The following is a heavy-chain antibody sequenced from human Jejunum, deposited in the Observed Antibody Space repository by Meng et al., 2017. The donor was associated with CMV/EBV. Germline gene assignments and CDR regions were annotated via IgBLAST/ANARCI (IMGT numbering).Heavy chain of an antibody. CDR3: ATSDVMIKYDY. J-gene: IGHJ4*02. Sequence: SCAASGFSVSSTYMSWVRQAPGKGLEWVSLIAISGNTYYADSVKGRFTISRDNSKNTLSLQMDNLRAEDTAVYHCATSDVMIKYDYWGQGTLVTVSS. V-gene: IGHV3-53*01. CDR2: IAISGNT. CDR1: GFSVSSTY. D-gene: IGHD3-16*01.